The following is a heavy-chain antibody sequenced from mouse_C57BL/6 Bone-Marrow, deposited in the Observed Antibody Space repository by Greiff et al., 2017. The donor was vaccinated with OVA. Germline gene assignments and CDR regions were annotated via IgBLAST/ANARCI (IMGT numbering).Heavy chain of an antibody. CDR1: GFSLTSYG. CDR2: IWSGGST. CDR3: ARNIVTRDYYAMDY. Sequence: VMLVESGPGLVQPSQSLSITCTVSGFSLTSYGVHWVRQSPGKGLEWLGVIWSGGSTDYNAAFISRLSISKDNSKSQVFFKMNSLQADDTAIYYCARNIVTRDYYAMDYWGQGTSVTVSS. V-gene: IGHV2-2*01. D-gene: IGHD2-5*01. J-gene: IGHJ4*01.